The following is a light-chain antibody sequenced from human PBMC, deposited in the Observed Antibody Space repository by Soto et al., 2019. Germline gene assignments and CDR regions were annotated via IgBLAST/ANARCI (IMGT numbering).Light chain of an antibody. J-gene: IGKJ2*01. CDR3: MQGTHWPPYT. Sequence: DVVMTQSPLSLPVTLGQPASISCRSSQSLAYSDGNTCLNWFQQRAGQSPRRLIYKVSNRDPGVPDRFSGSGSGTDFTLKISRVEAEDVGVYYCMQGTHWPPYTFGQGTKLEIK. V-gene: IGKV2-30*01. CDR2: KVS. CDR1: QSLAYSDGNTC.